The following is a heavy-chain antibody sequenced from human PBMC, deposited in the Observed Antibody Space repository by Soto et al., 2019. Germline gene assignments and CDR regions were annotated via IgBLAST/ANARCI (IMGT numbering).Heavy chain of an antibody. D-gene: IGHD3-10*01. CDR3: ARAGWFAQGYFDF. Sequence: GGSLRLSCASSGFTFSIYGMSWVRQAPGKGLEWVSAISGSGGSTYYADSVKGRFTISRDNSKNTLYLQMNSLRAEDTATYYCARAGWFAQGYFDFWGQGTPVTVSS. CDR1: GFTFSIYG. V-gene: IGHV3-23*01. J-gene: IGHJ4*02. CDR2: ISGSGGST.